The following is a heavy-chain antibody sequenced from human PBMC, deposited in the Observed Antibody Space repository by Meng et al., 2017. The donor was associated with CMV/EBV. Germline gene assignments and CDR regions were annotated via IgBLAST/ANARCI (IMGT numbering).Heavy chain of an antibody. CDR2: IYYSGST. V-gene: IGHV4-59*01. D-gene: IGHD5-12*01. CDR1: GGSISSYY. Sequence: GGSISSYYWSWIRQPPGKGLEWIGYIYYSGSTNYNPSLKSRVTISVDTSKNQFSLKLSSVTAADTAVYYCARGDIVATIRTYWYFDLWGRGTLVTVSS. J-gene: IGHJ2*01. CDR3: ARGDIVATIRTYWYFDL.